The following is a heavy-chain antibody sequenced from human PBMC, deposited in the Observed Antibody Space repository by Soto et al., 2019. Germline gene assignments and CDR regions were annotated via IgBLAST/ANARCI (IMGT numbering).Heavy chain of an antibody. V-gene: IGHV3-74*01. Sequence: VGSLRLSCAASGFTFSSYWMHWVRQAPGKGLVWVSRINSDGSSTSYADSVKGRFTISRDNAKNTLYLQMNSLRAEDTAVYYCARVRYSSNRGDYWGQGTLVTVSS. D-gene: IGHD6-13*01. CDR1: GFTFSSYW. J-gene: IGHJ4*02. CDR3: ARVRYSSNRGDY. CDR2: INSDGSST.